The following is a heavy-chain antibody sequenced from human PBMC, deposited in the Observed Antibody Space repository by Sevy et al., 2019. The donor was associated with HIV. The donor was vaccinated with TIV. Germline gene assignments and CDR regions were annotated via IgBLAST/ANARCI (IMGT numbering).Heavy chain of an antibody. V-gene: IGHV3-11*01. J-gene: IGHJ4*02. CDR1: GFTFSDYY. D-gene: IGHD2-15*01. CDR2: ISSSGSTI. CDR3: ARDGWCSGDSCYSGSLDY. Sequence: GGSLRLSCAASGFTFSDYYMSWIRQAPGKGLEWVSYISSSGSTIYYADSVKGRFTISRDNAKNSLYLQMNSLRAEDTAMYYCARDGWCSGDSCYSGSLDYWGQGTLVTVSS.